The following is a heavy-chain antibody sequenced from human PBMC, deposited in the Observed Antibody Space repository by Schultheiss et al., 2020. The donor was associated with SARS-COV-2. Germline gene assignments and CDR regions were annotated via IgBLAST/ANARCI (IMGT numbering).Heavy chain of an antibody. CDR1: GFTFSSYA. V-gene: IGHV3-30*14. Sequence: GESLKISCAASGFTFSSYAMHWVRQAPGKGLEWVAVISYDTYNKYYADSVKGRFTISRDNSKNTLYLQMNSLRAEDTAVYYCARVGVIMVRGVIITHWYFDLWGRGTLVTVSS. D-gene: IGHD3-10*01. J-gene: IGHJ2*01. CDR2: ISYDTYNK. CDR3: ARVGVIMVRGVIITHWYFDL.